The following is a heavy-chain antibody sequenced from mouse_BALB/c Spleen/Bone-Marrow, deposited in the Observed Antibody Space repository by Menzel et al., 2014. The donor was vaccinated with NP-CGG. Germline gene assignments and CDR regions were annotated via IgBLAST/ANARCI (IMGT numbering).Heavy chain of an antibody. D-gene: IGHD2-4*01. V-gene: IGHV1-67*01. Sequence: QVQLKESGPELVRPGVSVKISCKGPSYTFTDYAMHWVKQSHAKSLEWIGVISTYYGNTNYNQKFKGKATMTVDKSSSTAYMELARLTSEDSAVYYCARGDYAYAMDYWGQGTSVTVSS. CDR1: SYTFTDYA. J-gene: IGHJ4*01. CDR3: ARGDYAYAMDY. CDR2: ISTYYGNT.